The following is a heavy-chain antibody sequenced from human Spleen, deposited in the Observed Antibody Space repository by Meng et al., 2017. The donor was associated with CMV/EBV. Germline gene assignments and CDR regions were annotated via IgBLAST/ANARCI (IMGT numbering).Heavy chain of an antibody. CDR3: ARAPERHYYDTFWYFDL. Sequence: SETLSLTCAVYGGSFSGYYWNWIRQPPGKGLEWIGEINHSGSTNYNASLKSRVTISVDTSKNQFSLKLSSVTAADTAVYYCARAPERHYYDTFWYFDLWGRGTLVTVSS. D-gene: IGHD3-22*01. CDR1: GGSFSGYY. J-gene: IGHJ2*01. CDR2: INHSGST. V-gene: IGHV4-34*01.